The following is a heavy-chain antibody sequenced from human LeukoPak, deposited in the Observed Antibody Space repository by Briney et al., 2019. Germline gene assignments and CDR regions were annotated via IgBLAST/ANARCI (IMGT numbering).Heavy chain of an antibody. CDR2: IYYSGTT. D-gene: IGHD3-9*01. J-gene: IGHJ4*02. CDR1: GGSISSSSNY. V-gene: IGHV4-39*02. Sequence: PPETLSLTCTVSGGSISSSSNYWGWIRQSPGKGLEWIGRIYYSGTTYYSPSLKSRVTISVDTSNNQFSLKLSSVTAADTAVYYCARGYYDVLTGHPKNFDYWGQGSLVSVSS. CDR3: ARGYYDVLTGHPKNFDY.